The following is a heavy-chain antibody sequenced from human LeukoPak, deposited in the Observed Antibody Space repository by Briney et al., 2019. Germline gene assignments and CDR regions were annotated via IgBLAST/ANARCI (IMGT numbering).Heavy chain of an antibody. Sequence: SQTLSLTCAVSGGSISSGGYSWSWIRQPPGKGLEWIGYIYHSGSTYYNPSLKSRVTISVDRSKNQFSLKLSSVTAADTAVYHCASSTVTTLSDAFDIWGQGTMVTVSS. D-gene: IGHD4-17*01. J-gene: IGHJ3*02. CDR3: ASSTVTTLSDAFDI. CDR2: IYHSGST. V-gene: IGHV4-30-2*01. CDR1: GGSISSGGYS.